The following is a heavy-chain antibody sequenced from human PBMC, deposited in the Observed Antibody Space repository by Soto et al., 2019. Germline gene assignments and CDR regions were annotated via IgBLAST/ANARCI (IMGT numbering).Heavy chain of an antibody. CDR3: ARDYTLAAPDDLHRGDNWFDP. V-gene: IGHV1-3*01. CDR1: GYTFTSYP. Sequence: QVQLVQSGAEVKKPGASVKVSCQASGYTFTSYPMHWVRQAPGQRLEWMGWINAGNGNTKYSQKFQGRVTITRDTSASTAYMELSSLRSEDTAVYYCARDYTLAAPDDLHRGDNWFDPWGQGTLVTVSS. CDR2: INAGNGNT. D-gene: IGHD6-6*01. J-gene: IGHJ5*02.